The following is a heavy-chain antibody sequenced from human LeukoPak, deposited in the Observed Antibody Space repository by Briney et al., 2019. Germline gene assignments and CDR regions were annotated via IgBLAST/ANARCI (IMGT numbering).Heavy chain of an antibody. Sequence: XXSLRLSCAASGNYWMHWVRQVPGKGLVWVSHINSDGSWTSYADSVKGRFTISKDNAKNTVYLQMNSLRAEDTAVYYCVSFYETYWGRGTLVTVSS. V-gene: IGHV3-74*01. CDR2: INSDGSWT. J-gene: IGHJ4*02. D-gene: IGHD2/OR15-2a*01. CDR1: GNYW. CDR3: VSFYETY.